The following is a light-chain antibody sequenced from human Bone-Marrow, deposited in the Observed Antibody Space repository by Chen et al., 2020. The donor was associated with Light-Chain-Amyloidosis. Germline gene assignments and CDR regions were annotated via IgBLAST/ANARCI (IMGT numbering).Light chain of an antibody. Sequence: QSALTQPASGSGSPGQSITISCTATSSDVGYYNYVSWYQQYPGKAPQLVMSEVNKRPSGVSNRFSGSKSGNTASLTISRLQAEDEADYYCSSYTSSSLPYVFGTGTKVTVL. V-gene: IGLV2-14*01. CDR1: SSDVGYYNY. CDR2: EVN. CDR3: SSYTSSSLPYV. J-gene: IGLJ1*01.